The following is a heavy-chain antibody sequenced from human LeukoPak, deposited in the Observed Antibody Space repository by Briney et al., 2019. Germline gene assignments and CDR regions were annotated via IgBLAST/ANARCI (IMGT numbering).Heavy chain of an antibody. Sequence: SVKVSCKASGGTFSSYAISWVRQAPGQGLEWMGGIIPIFGTANYAQKFQGRVTITADESTSTAYMELSSLRSEHTAVYYCARAREYYYDSSGPDDAFDIWGQGTMVTVSS. D-gene: IGHD3-22*01. CDR1: GGTFSSYA. CDR2: IIPIFGTA. V-gene: IGHV1-69*01. CDR3: ARAREYYYDSSGPDDAFDI. J-gene: IGHJ3*02.